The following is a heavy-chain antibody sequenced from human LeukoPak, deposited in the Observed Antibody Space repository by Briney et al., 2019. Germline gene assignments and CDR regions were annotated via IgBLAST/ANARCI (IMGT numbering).Heavy chain of an antibody. CDR3: ARDRRGYYFDY. D-gene: IGHD1-26*01. V-gene: IGHV3-21*05. J-gene: IGHJ4*02. CDR1: GFTFSSYG. CDR2: ISPSSVYI. Sequence: GGSLRLSCAASGFTFSSYGMNWVRQAPGKGLEWLSYISPSSVYIHYADSVKGRFTISRDNAKNSLYLQMNSLRVEDTAVYYCARDRRGYYFDYWGQGILVTVSS.